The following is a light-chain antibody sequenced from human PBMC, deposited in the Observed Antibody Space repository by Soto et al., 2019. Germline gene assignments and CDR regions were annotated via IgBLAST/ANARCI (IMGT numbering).Light chain of an antibody. CDR2: DAS. CDR1: QDISNY. V-gene: IGKV1-33*01. Sequence: DIQMTQSPSSLSASVGDRVTITCQASQDISNYLNWYQQKPGKAPKLLIYDASNLETGVPSRFSGSGSGTDFTVTISSLQPEDIATYYRQQYDNLPITFGPGTKVDIK. J-gene: IGKJ3*01. CDR3: QQYDNLPIT.